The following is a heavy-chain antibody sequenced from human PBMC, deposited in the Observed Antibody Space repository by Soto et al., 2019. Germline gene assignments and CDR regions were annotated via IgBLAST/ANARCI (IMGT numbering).Heavy chain of an antibody. V-gene: IGHV4-4*07. CDR1: GGSISQYY. J-gene: IGHJ4*02. Sequence: SETLSLTCGVSGGSISQYYWSWIRQPAGKGLEWIGRIHSGGSTNYNPSLESRVTMSVDTSKNKFSLKLSSATAADTAVYYCARGPGGFGDFSLDYWGQGTLVTVSS. D-gene: IGHD3-10*01. CDR3: ARGPGGFGDFSLDY. CDR2: IHSGGST.